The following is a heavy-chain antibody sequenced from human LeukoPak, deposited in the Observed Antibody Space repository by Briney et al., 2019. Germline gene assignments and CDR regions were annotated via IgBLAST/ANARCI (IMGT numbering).Heavy chain of an antibody. CDR3: AKPISPRDANVFDI. Sequence: QPGGSLRLSCAASGFSFSTYAMTWVRQAPGKGLEWVSSITGSGDTRYYADSVKGRFTISRDNSKNMLYLQMDTLRAEDTAMYYCAKPISPRDANVFDIWGQGTMVAVSS. D-gene: IGHD3-9*01. CDR1: GFSFSTYA. V-gene: IGHV3-23*01. CDR2: ITGSGDTR. J-gene: IGHJ3*02.